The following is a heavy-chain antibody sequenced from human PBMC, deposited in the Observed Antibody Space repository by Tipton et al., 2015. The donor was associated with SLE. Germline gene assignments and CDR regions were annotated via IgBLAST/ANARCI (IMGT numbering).Heavy chain of an antibody. V-gene: IGHV4-39*01. Sequence: LRLSCTVSGDSITTSSYYWAWIRQPPGKGLEWVGSVFYTGSTYYNPSLKSRVTLSADTSENQFSLRLISVTAADTAIYYCARHDVITIFGVPNLSWFDPWGQGTLVIVSS. CDR1: GDSITTSSYY. J-gene: IGHJ5*02. CDR3: ARHDVITIFGVPNLSWFDP. D-gene: IGHD3-3*01. CDR2: VFYTGST.